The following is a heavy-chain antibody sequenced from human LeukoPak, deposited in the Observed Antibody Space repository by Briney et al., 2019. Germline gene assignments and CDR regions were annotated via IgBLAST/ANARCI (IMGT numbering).Heavy chain of an antibody. Sequence: ASVKVSCKASGYTFTSYGISWVRQAPGQGLEWMGWISAYNGNTNYAQKLPGRVTMTTDTSTSTVYMELRSLTSDDTAVYYCARVLAATGINAFDMWGQGTMVTVSS. CDR2: ISAYNGNT. CDR3: ARVLAATGINAFDM. V-gene: IGHV1-18*01. CDR1: GYTFTSYG. J-gene: IGHJ3*02. D-gene: IGHD6-13*01.